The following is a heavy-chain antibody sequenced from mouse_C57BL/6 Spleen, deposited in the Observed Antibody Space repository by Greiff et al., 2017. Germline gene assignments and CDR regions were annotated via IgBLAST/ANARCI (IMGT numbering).Heavy chain of an antibody. CDR2: IDPSDSYT. J-gene: IGHJ2*01. D-gene: IGHD6-1*01. CDR1: GYTFTSYW. Sequence: QVQLQQPGAELVMPGASVKLSCKASGYTFTSYWMHWVKQRPGQGLEWIGEIDPSDSYTNYNQKFKGKSTLTVDKSSSTAYLQLSSLTSEDAAVYYYAREGEVASFDYWGQGTTLTVSS. CDR3: AREGEVASFDY. V-gene: IGHV1-69*01.